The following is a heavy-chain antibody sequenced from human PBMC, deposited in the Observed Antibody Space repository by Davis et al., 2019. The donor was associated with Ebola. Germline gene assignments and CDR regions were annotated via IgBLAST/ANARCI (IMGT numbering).Heavy chain of an antibody. CDR2: IIPIFGTA. D-gene: IGHD2-15*01. V-gene: IGHV1-69*13. CDR1: GGTFSSYA. CDR3: ARVRVMSGIVVVVAANDYYYGMDV. J-gene: IGHJ6*02. Sequence: SVKVSCKASGGTFSSYAISWVRQAPGQGLEWMGGIIPIFGTANYAQKFQGRVTITADESTSTAYMELSSLRSEDSAVYYCARVRVMSGIVVVVAANDYYYGMDVWGQGTTVTVSS.